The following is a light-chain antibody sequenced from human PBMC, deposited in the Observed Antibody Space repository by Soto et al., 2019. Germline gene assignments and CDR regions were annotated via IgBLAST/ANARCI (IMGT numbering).Light chain of an antibody. CDR1: SGHSSYA. CDR3: QTWGAGSP. Sequence: QLVLTQSPSASASLGASVKLTCTLSSGHSSYAIAWHQQQPEKGPRYLMKLNSDGSHSKGDGIPDRFSGSSSGAERYLTISRLQSEDEADYDCQTWGAGSPFGGGTKLTVL. CDR2: LNSDGSH. J-gene: IGLJ2*01. V-gene: IGLV4-69*01.